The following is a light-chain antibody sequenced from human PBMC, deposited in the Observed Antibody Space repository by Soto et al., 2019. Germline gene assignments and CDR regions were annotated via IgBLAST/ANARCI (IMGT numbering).Light chain of an antibody. CDR1: HSISSW. Sequence: DIQMTQSPSTRPASVGDRVAITCRASHSISSWLAWYQQKPGKAPNLLIYAATTFESGVPTMFSGSGSRTVFTLTISSLQPDDSANYYCQQYNSYWTFGQGTKVDIK. CDR3: QQYNSYWT. CDR2: AAT. V-gene: IGKV1-5*01. J-gene: IGKJ1*01.